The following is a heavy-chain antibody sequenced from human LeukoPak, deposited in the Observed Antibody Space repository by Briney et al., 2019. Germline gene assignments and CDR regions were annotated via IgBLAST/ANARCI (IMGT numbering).Heavy chain of an antibody. V-gene: IGHV3-21*01. CDR1: GFTFSSYS. CDR2: ISSTSSYI. D-gene: IGHD2-21*02. Sequence: PGGSLRLSCAASGFTFSSYSMNWVRQAPGKGLEWVSSISSTSSYIYYADSVKGRFTISRDNAKNSLYLQMNSLRAEDTAVHYCARRAYCGGDCYSQPPDYWGQGTLVTVSS. J-gene: IGHJ4*02. CDR3: ARRAYCGGDCYSQPPDY.